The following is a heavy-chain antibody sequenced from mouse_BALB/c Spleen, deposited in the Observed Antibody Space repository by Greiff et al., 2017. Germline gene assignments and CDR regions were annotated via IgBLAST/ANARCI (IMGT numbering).Heavy chain of an antibody. D-gene: IGHD1-1*01. CDR3: ARRYYGSSSTWYYFDY. CDR2: IYPGDGDT. Sequence: QVQLQQSGAELVRPGSSVKISCKASGYAFSSYWMNWVKQRPGQGLEWIGQIYPGDGDTNYNGKFKGKATLTADKSSSTAYMQLSSLTSEDSAVYFCARRYYGSSSTWYYFDYWGQGTTLTVSS. V-gene: IGHV1-80*01. J-gene: IGHJ2*01. CDR1: GYAFSSYW.